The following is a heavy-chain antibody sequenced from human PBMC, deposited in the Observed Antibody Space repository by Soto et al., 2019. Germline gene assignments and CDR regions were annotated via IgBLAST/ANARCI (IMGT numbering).Heavy chain of an antibody. CDR1: GFTFSSYS. CDR2: ISSSSSTI. Sequence: GSLRLSCAASGFTFSSYSMNWVRQAPGKGLEWVSYISSSSSTIYYADSVKGRFTISRDNAKNSLYLQMNSLRSEDTAVYYCAAGQYDILTGSPPVPVYYYYYMDVWGKGTTVTVSS. D-gene: IGHD3-9*01. V-gene: IGHV3-48*01. J-gene: IGHJ6*03. CDR3: AAGQYDILTGSPPVPVYYYYYMDV.